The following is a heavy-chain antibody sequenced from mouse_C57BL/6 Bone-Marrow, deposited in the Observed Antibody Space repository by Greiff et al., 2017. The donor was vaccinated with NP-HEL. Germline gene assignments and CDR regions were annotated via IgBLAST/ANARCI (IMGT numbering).Heavy chain of an antibody. D-gene: IGHD2-3*01. CDR3: ARGGGWLLRRDAMDY. V-gene: IGHV1-69*01. Sequence: VQLQQPGAELVMPGASVKLSCKASGYTFTSYWMHWVKQRPGQGLEWIGEIDPSDSYTNYNQKFKGKSTLTVDKSSSTAYMQLSSLTSEDSAVYYCARGGGWLLRRDAMDYWGQGTSVTVSS. CDR2: IDPSDSYT. J-gene: IGHJ4*01. CDR1: GYTFTSYW.